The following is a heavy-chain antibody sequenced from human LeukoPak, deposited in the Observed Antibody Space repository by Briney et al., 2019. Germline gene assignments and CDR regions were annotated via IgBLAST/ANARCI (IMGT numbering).Heavy chain of an antibody. CDR2: ISRSGGST. D-gene: IGHD6-19*01. J-gene: IGHJ4*02. CDR3: AKSKAAVAGTPDY. CDR1: GFTFSTYA. V-gene: IGHV3-23*01. Sequence: PGGSLRLSCAASGFTFSTYAVSWARQAPGKGLEWVSGISRSGGSTYYADSVKGRFTISRDNSKDTLYLQMNSLRAEDTAVYYCAKSKAAVAGTPDYWGQGTLVTVSS.